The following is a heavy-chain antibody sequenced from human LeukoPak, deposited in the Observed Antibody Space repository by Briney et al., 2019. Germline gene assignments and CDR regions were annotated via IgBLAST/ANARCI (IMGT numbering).Heavy chain of an antibody. D-gene: IGHD3-16*01. V-gene: IGHV3-30*02. CDR1: GFTFSRSG. CDR3: AKEGRGGFDI. CDR2: IGYDGSKI. J-gene: IGHJ3*02. Sequence: GGSLRLSCAASGFTFSRSGMHWVRQAPGKGLEWVTFIGYDGSKIYYADSVKGRFTISRDNSRNTLYLQLNSLRAEDTAVYYCAKEGRGGFDIWGQGTMVTVSS.